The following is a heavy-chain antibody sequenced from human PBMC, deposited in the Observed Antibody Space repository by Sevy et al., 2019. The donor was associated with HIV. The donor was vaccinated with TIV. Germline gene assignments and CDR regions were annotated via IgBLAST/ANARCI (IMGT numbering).Heavy chain of an antibody. Sequence: ASVKVSCKASGGTFSSYAISWVRQAPGQGLEWMGGIIPIFGTANYAQTFQGRVTITADESTSTAYMELSSLRSEDTAVYYCARDRDVDYGMDVWGQGTTVTVSS. CDR2: IIPIFGTA. V-gene: IGHV1-69*13. CDR3: ARDRDVDYGMDV. J-gene: IGHJ6*02. CDR1: GGTFSSYA.